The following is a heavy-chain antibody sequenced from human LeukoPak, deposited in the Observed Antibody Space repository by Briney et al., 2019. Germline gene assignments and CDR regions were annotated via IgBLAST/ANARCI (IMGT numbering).Heavy chain of an antibody. D-gene: IGHD5-12*01. CDR1: GFTFSSYE. J-gene: IGHJ4*02. CDR3: ARIMVATTREAFDY. V-gene: IGHV3-48*03. Sequence: GGSLRLSCAASGFTFSSYEMNWVRQAPGKGLEWVSYISSSGSTIYYADSVKGRFTISRDNAKSSLYLQMNSLRAEDTAIYYCARIMVATTREAFDYWGQGTRVTVSS. CDR2: ISSSGSTI.